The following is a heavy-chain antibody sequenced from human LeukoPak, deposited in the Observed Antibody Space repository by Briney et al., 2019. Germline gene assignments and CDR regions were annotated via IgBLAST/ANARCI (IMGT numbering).Heavy chain of an antibody. V-gene: IGHV3-53*04. Sequence: GGSLRLSCAASGFTVSSNYMSWVRQAPGKGLEWVSVIYSGGNTYYADSVKGRFTISRHNSKNTLYLQMNSLRAEDTAVYYCARDRGYSYDSYYYYYGMDVWGQGTTVTVSS. CDR2: IYSGGNT. CDR3: ARDRGYSYDSYYYYYGMDV. CDR1: GFTVSSNY. D-gene: IGHD5-18*01. J-gene: IGHJ6*02.